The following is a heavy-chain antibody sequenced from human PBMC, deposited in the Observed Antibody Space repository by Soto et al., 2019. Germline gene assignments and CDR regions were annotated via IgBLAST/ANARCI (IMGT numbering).Heavy chain of an antibody. D-gene: IGHD2-15*01. CDR2: ISAYNGNT. Sequence: QVQLVQSGAEVKKPGASVKVSCKASGYTFTSYGISWVRQAPGQGLEWMGWISAYNGNTNYAQKLQGRVTMTTDTATSTAYMELRSLRSDDTAVYYCARDRTTTHCSGGSCYTTWGTFDYWGQGTLVTVSS. CDR3: ARDRTTTHCSGGSCYTTWGTFDY. V-gene: IGHV1-18*01. J-gene: IGHJ4*02. CDR1: GYTFTSYG.